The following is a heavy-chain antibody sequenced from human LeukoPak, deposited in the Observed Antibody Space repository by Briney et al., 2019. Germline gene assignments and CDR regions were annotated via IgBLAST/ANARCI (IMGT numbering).Heavy chain of an antibody. J-gene: IGHJ4*02. CDR3: AKGGVRGSGSFDY. V-gene: IGHV3-53*01. CDR1: GFTVSSNY. CDR2: IYSGGST. D-gene: IGHD3-10*01. Sequence: PGGSLRLSCAASGFTVSSNYMSWVRQAPGKGLEWVSVIYSGGSTYYADSVKGRFTISRDNSKNTLHLQMNSLRAEDTALYFCAKGGVRGSGSFDYWGQGTLVTVTS.